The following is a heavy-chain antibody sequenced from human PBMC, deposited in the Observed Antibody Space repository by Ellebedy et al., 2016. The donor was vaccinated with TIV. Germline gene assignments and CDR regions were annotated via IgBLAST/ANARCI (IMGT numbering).Heavy chain of an antibody. CDR2: ISSSGSTI. J-gene: IGHJ4*02. CDR3: ARDKTERILEWLYYPYYFDY. V-gene: IGHV3-48*02. CDR1: GFTFSSYS. Sequence: GESLKISCAASGFTFSSYSMNWVRQAPGKGLEWVSYISSSGSTIYYADSVKGRFTISRDNAKNSLYLQMNSLRDEDTAVYYCARDKTERILEWLYYPYYFDYWGQGTLVTVSS. D-gene: IGHD3-3*01.